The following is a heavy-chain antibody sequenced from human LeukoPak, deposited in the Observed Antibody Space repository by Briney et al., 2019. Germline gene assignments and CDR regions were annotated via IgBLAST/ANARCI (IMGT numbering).Heavy chain of an antibody. J-gene: IGHJ4*02. Sequence: SETLSLTCTVSGGSISSYYWSWIRQPPGKGLEWIGEINHSGSTNYNPSLKSRVTISVDPSKNQFSLKLSSVTAADTAVYYCARRTVVLDYWGQGTLVPVSS. CDR2: INHSGST. D-gene: IGHD4-23*01. CDR3: ARRTVVLDY. V-gene: IGHV4-34*01. CDR1: GGSISSYY.